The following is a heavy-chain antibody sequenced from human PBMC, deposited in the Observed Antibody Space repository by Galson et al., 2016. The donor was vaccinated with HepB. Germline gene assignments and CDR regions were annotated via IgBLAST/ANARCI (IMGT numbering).Heavy chain of an antibody. CDR3: ARIDSSGWYPLDY. CDR2: IYYSGST. CDR1: GGSISNYY. Sequence: SETLSLTCTVSGGSISNYYWSWIRQSPGKGLEWIGFIYYSGSTNYNPSLKSRVTISVDTSKNQFSLKLSSVTAADTAVYYCARIDSSGWYPLDYWGQGTLVTVSS. J-gene: IGHJ4*02. V-gene: IGHV4-59*01. D-gene: IGHD6-19*01.